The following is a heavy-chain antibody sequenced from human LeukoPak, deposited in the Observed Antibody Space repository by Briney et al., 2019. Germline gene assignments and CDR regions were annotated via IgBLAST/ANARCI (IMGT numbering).Heavy chain of an antibody. CDR2: IREDGAEK. V-gene: IGHV3-7*02. J-gene: IGHJ4*02. Sequence: GGSLRLSCAASGFTFFSYWMSWVRQAPGKGLEWVANIREDGAEKYYVDSVRGRFTISRDNAKNTLYLQMNSLRAEDTAVYYCASRDYWGQGTLVTVSS. CDR1: GFTFFSYW. CDR3: ASRDY.